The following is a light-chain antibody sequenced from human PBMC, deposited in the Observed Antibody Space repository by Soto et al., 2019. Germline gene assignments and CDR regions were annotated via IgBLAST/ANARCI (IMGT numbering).Light chain of an antibody. Sequence: QSVLTQPASVSGSPGQSITISCTETSSDVGTYTLVSWYQQHPDKAPKLMIYETSKRPSGVSNRFSGSKSGNTASLTISGLQAEDEADYYCCSFAGSSTYVFGTGTKVTVL. J-gene: IGLJ1*01. CDR1: SSDVGTYTL. CDR2: ETS. CDR3: CSFAGSSTYV. V-gene: IGLV2-23*01.